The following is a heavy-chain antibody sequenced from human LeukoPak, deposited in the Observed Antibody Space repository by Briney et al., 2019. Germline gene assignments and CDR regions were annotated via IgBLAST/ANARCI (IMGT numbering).Heavy chain of an antibody. CDR2: ISYDGSNK. J-gene: IGHJ4*01. Sequence: GGSLRLSCAASGFTFSSYGMHWVRQAPGKGLEWVAVISYDGSNKYYADSVKGRFTISRDNSKNTLYLQMNSLRAEDTAVYYCAAYYYGSGSSYPDYWGHGTLVTVSS. CDR3: AAYYYGSGSSYPDY. D-gene: IGHD3-10*01. CDR1: GFTFSSYG. V-gene: IGHV3-30*03.